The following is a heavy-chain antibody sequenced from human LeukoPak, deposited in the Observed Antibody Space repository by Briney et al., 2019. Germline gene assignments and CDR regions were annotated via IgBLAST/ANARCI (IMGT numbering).Heavy chain of an antibody. Sequence: GSLRLSRATSGITFSSCAMHWVRQAPGKGLEYVSAISSNGGSTYYIESVKGRFTISRDNSKNTLYLQMGNLRPEDMAVYYCARVTPGLWVEYWGQGTLVTVSS. V-gene: IGHV3-64*02. J-gene: IGHJ4*02. CDR1: GITFSSCA. D-gene: IGHD1-14*01. CDR3: ARVTPGLWVEY. CDR2: ISSNGGST.